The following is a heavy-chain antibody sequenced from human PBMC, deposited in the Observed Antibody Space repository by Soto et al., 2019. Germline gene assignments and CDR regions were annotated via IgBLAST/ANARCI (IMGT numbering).Heavy chain of an antibody. V-gene: IGHV1-18*01. J-gene: IGHJ6*02. CDR2: INTYNGNT. D-gene: IGHD3-16*01. CDR3: AMVDVYVKRSPREV. Sequence: ASLKVSCNASGYSFTRYGIAWARRAPGQGLEWMGWINTYNGNTNYAQNLQGRVTLTTDTSTSTAYMELTSLRSNDTAIYYCAMVDVYVKRSPREVWGQGTRGTVSS. CDR1: GYSFTRYG.